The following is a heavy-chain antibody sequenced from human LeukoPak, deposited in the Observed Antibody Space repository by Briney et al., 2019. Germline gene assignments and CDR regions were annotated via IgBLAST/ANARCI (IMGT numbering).Heavy chain of an antibody. CDR1: GYTFTTYG. V-gene: IGHV1-18*01. J-gene: IGHJ4*02. D-gene: IGHD2-21*01. CDR3: ARDLSGRIPHFDY. CDR2: SNTYIGNA. Sequence: ASVKVSRKASGYTFTTYGISWVRQAPGQGLEWMGWSNTYIGNANYAQKFQGRVTMTTDTSTSTAYMELRSLRSDDTAVYYCARDLSGRIPHFDYWGQGTLVTVSS.